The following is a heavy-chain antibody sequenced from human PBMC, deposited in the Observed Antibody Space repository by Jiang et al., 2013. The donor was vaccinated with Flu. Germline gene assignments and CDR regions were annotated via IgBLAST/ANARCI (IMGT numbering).Heavy chain of an antibody. Sequence: QLVESGGGLVQLGGSLRLSCVASGFSFSNYAMSWVRQAPGKGLEWVSSISGSGGSTDYADSVKGRFSVSRDNSKNTLYLQRNGLRVEDTAVYYCAKGVHSSTWYYFDNWGQG. CDR2: ISGSGGST. V-gene: IGHV3-23*04. J-gene: IGHJ4*02. D-gene: IGHD6-13*01. CDR3: AKGVHSSTWYYFDN. CDR1: GFSFSNYA.